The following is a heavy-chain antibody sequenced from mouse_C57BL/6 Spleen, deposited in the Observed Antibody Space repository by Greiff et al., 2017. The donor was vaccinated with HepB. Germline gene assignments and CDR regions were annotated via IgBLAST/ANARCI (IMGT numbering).Heavy chain of an antibody. V-gene: IGHV1-15*01. Sequence: VKLLESGAELVRPGASVTLSCKASGYTFTDYEMHWVKQTPVHGLEWIGAIDPETGGTAYNQKFKGKAILTADKSSSTAYMELRSLTSEDSAVYYCTNRGFDYWGQGTTLTVSS. J-gene: IGHJ2*01. CDR3: TNRGFDY. CDR2: IDPETGGT. CDR1: GYTFTDYE.